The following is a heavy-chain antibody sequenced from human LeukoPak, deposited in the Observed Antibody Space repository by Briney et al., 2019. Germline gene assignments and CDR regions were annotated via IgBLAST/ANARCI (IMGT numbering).Heavy chain of an antibody. CDR1: GGTFSSYA. J-gene: IGHJ6*02. D-gene: IGHD6-19*01. CDR2: IIPILGIA. V-gene: IGHV1-69*04. CDR3: AREGIAVSYGMDV. Sequence: ASVKVSCKASGGTFSSYAISWVRQAPGQGLEWMGRIIPILGIANYAQKFQGRVTITADKSTSTAYMELSSLRSEDTAVYYCAREGIAVSYGMDVWGQGTTVTVSS.